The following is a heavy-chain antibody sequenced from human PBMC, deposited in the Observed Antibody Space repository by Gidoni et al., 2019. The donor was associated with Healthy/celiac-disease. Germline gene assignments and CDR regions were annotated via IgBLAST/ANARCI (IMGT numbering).Heavy chain of an antibody. CDR2: ISSSSSTI. CDR3: ARSGWELLRNYLDY. V-gene: IGHV3-48*02. D-gene: IGHD1-26*01. Sequence: EVQLVESGGGLVQPGVSLRLSCAASGFTFSSYSMNWVRQSQGKVLEWGCDISSSSSTIYYAESVKVRFTISRDNAKNSLYLKMNSLRDEDTAVYYCARSGWELLRNYLDYWGQGTLVTVSS. CDR1: GFTFSSYS. J-gene: IGHJ4*02.